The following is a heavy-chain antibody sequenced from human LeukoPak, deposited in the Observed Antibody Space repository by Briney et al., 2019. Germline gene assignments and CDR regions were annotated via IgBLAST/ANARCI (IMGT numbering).Heavy chain of an antibody. Sequence: PSETLSLTYAVYGVSICNSVGLVRVRQPPGQGLEWIGEIHRDGRTRYNPSLKSRVTMSMDYSKNQFSLSVTSVTAADTAIFYWRKTAYYLRPIDNWGQGSMVTVSS. J-gene: IGHJ4*02. CDR3: RKTAYYLRPIDN. CDR1: GVSICNSVG. D-gene: IGHD3-10*01. V-gene: IGHV4-4*02. CDR2: IHRDGRT.